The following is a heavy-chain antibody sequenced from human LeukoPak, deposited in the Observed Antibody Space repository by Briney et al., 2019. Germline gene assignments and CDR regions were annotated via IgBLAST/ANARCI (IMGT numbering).Heavy chain of an antibody. CDR3: GKLRSHNYYDSSGS. CDR1: GFTFSSYA. CDR2: ISGSGGST. J-gene: IGHJ4*02. D-gene: IGHD3-22*01. Sequence: PGGSLRLSCAASGFTFSSYAMSWVRQAPGKGLEWVSAISGSGGSTYYADSVKGRFTISRDNSKNTLYLQMNSLRAEDTAVYYCGKLRSHNYYDSSGSWGQGTQVTVSS. V-gene: IGHV3-23*01.